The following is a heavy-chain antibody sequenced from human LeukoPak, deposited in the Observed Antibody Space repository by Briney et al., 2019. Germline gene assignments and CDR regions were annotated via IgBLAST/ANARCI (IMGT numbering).Heavy chain of an antibody. D-gene: IGHD3-10*01. Sequence: ASVKVSCKASGYTFTGYYMHRVRQAPGQGLEWMGWINPYSGGTNYAQKFQGRVTMTRDTSISTAYMDLSRLRSDDTAVYYCARGRGVEPYYYYMDVWGKGTTVTISS. V-gene: IGHV1-2*02. J-gene: IGHJ6*03. CDR1: GYTFTGYY. CDR2: INPYSGGT. CDR3: ARGRGVEPYYYYMDV.